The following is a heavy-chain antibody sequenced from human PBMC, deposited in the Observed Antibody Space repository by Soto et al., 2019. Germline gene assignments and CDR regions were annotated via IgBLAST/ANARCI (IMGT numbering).Heavy chain of an antibody. Sequence: ASVKVSCKASGYTFTSYGISWVRQAPGQGLEWMGWISAYNGNTNYAQKLQGRVTMTTDTSTSTAYMELRSLRSDDTAVYYCARDSSGWFQTGYFDYWGQGTLVTVSS. J-gene: IGHJ4*02. D-gene: IGHD6-19*01. CDR1: GYTFTSYG. CDR2: ISAYNGNT. V-gene: IGHV1-18*01. CDR3: ARDSSGWFQTGYFDY.